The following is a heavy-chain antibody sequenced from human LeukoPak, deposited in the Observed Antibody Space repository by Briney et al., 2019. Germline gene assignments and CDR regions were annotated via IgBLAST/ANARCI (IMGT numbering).Heavy chain of an antibody. Sequence: GGSLRLSCVASGFTFSNYGMHWVRQAPGKGLEWVSVIYSDGYTYYADSVKGRFTISRDNSKNTLYLQMNSLRVEDTAVYYCARDSSGPAYWGQGTLVTVSS. V-gene: IGHV3-53*01. D-gene: IGHD6-19*01. J-gene: IGHJ4*02. CDR1: GFTFSNYG. CDR2: IYSDGYT. CDR3: ARDSSGPAY.